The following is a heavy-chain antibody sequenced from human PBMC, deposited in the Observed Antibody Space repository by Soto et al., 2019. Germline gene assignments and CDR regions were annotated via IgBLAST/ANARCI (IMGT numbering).Heavy chain of an antibody. CDR1: GFPFSSYA. V-gene: IGHV3-23*01. CDR3: AAPSSKNSSSWYDVGYYYYYMDV. D-gene: IGHD6-13*01. J-gene: IGHJ6*03. CDR2: ISGSGGST. Sequence: GGSLRLSCAASGFPFSSYAMSWVRQAPGKGLEWVSAISGSGGSTYHADSVKGRFTISRDNSKNTLYLQMNSLRAEDTAVYYCAAPSSKNSSSWYDVGYYYYYMDVWGKGTTVTVS.